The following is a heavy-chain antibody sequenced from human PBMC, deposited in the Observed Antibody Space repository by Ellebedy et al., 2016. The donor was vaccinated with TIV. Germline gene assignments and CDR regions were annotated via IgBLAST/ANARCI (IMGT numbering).Heavy chain of an antibody. V-gene: IGHV4-39*01. Sequence: SETLSLTCTVSGGSISSSSYYWGWIRQPPGKGLEWIGSIYYSGSTYYNPSLKSRVTISVDTSKNQFSLKLSSVTAADTAVYYCARLSSGWENWFDPWGQGTLVTVSS. CDR1: GGSISSSSYY. J-gene: IGHJ5*02. CDR3: ARLSSGWENWFDP. CDR2: IYYSGST. D-gene: IGHD6-19*01.